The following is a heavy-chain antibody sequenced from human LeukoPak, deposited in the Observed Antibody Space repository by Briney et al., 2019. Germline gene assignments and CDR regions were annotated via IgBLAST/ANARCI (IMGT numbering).Heavy chain of an antibody. D-gene: IGHD4-17*01. Sequence: PGGSLRLSCAASGFTFSRSEMNWVRQAPGKGLEWVSYISSSGSTIYYEDSVKGRFTVSRDNAKNSLYVQMNSLRAEYTAVYFCARGSGDYENDHWGQGTLVTVSS. CDR2: ISSSGSTI. J-gene: IGHJ4*02. CDR1: GFTFSRSE. CDR3: ARGSGDYENDH. V-gene: IGHV3-48*03.